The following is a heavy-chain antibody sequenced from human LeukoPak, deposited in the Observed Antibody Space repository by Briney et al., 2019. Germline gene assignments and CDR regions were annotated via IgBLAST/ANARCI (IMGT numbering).Heavy chain of an antibody. CDR1: GFTFSSYA. Sequence: GGSLRLSCAASGFTFSSYAMHWVRQAPGKGLEWVAVISYDGSNKYYADSVKGRFTISRDNSKNTLYLQVNSLRAEDTAVYYCASLLTVTTGYWGQGTLVTVSS. CDR2: ISYDGSNK. V-gene: IGHV3-30*04. CDR3: ASLLTVTTGY. J-gene: IGHJ4*02. D-gene: IGHD4-17*01.